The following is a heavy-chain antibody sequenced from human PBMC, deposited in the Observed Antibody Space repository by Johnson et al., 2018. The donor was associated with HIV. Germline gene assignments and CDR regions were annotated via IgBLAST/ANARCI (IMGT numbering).Heavy chain of an antibody. V-gene: IGHV3-30*04. J-gene: IGHJ3*02. CDR3: ANDRGYGGNLDAFDI. D-gene: IGHD4-23*01. Sequence: QVQLVESGGGMVQPGRSLRLSCAASGFTFTTYALHWVRRAPGKGLECVAVISYDGTYKYYADSVQGRFTISRDNSGNTLYLEMNSLRAEDTAVYYCANDRGYGGNLDAFDIWGQGTMVTVSS. CDR2: ISYDGTYK. CDR1: GFTFTTYA.